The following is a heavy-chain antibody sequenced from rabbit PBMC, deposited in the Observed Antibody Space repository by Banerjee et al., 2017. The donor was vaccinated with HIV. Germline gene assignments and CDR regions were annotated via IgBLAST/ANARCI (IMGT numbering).Heavy chain of an antibody. J-gene: IGHJ4*01. Sequence: QSLEESGGDLVKPGASLTLTCTASGFSFSSSYYMCWVRQAPGKGLEWIACIYAGSSGSTYYASWAKGRFTISKTSSTTVTLQMTSLTAADTATYFCARCGAGYAGYGYAMDYFNLWGQGTLVTVS. D-gene: IGHD6-1*01. V-gene: IGHV1S40*01. CDR1: GFSFSSSYY. CDR3: ARCGAGYAGYGYAMDYFNL. CDR2: IYAGSSGST.